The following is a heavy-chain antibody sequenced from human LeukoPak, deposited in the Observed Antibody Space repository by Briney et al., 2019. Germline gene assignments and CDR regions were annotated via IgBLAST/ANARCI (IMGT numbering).Heavy chain of an antibody. V-gene: IGHV3-20*04. Sequence: PGGSLRLSCAASGFTFSNFGMAWVRQVPGKGLEWVCGVNWNGSITGYADSVKGRFTVSRDNAKKSLSLQMNSLRVEDTAFYYCARGVGAAVYWGQGTLVTVSS. D-gene: IGHD1-26*01. CDR3: ARGVGAAVY. CDR2: VNWNGSIT. CDR1: GFTFSNFG. J-gene: IGHJ4*02.